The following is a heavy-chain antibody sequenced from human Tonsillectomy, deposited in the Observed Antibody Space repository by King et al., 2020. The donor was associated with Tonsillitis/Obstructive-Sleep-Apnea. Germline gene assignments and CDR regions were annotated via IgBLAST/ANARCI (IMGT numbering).Heavy chain of an antibody. V-gene: IGHV3-11*06. J-gene: IGHJ3*02. CDR3: ASAFAERITIFGLVLIQDAFDI. Sequence: CSASGFTFSDYYMSWIRQAPGKGLELVSYISSSSSYTNYADSVKGRLTISRDNAKNSLYLQINSLRAEDTAVYYCASAFAERITIFGLVLIQDAFDIWGQGTMVTVFS. D-gene: IGHD3-3*01. CDR1: GFTFSDYY. CDR2: ISSSSSYT.